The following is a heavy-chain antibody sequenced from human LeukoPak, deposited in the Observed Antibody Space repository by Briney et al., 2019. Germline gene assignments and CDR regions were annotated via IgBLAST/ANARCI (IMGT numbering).Heavy chain of an antibody. CDR1: GGSISSGSYY. J-gene: IGHJ4*02. V-gene: IGHV4-61*02. Sequence: SETLSLTCTVSGGSISSGSYYWSWIRQPAGKGLEWIGRIYTSGSTNYNPSLKSRVTISVDTSKSQFSLKLSSVTAADTAVYYCAREIYPATFDYWGQGTLVTVSS. CDR3: AREIYPATFDY. D-gene: IGHD2-15*01. CDR2: IYTSGST.